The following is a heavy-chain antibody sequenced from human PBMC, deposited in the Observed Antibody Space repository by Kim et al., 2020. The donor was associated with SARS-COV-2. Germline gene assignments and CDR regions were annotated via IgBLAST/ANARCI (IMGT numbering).Heavy chain of an antibody. CDR3: ARGYVDWLEGNWCDR. Sequence: HSLKSRLTISVDTSNNQFSLKLSAVTAADTVVYYCARGYVDWLEGNWCDRWGQGTLVTVSS. D-gene: IGHD3-9*01. V-gene: IGHV4-59*09. J-gene: IGHJ5*02.